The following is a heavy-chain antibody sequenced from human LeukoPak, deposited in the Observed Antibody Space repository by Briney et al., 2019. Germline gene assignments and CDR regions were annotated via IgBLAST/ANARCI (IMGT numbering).Heavy chain of an antibody. V-gene: IGHV3-48*03. D-gene: IGHD3-10*01. CDR2: ISSSGSTI. Sequence: PGGSLRLSCAASGFTFSSYEMNWVRQAPGMGLEWVSYISSSGSTIYYADSVKGRFTISRDNAKNSLYLQMNSLRAEDTAVYYCARGRGYYGSGSYQFDYWGQGTLVTVSS. CDR1: GFTFSSYE. J-gene: IGHJ4*02. CDR3: ARGRGYYGSGSYQFDY.